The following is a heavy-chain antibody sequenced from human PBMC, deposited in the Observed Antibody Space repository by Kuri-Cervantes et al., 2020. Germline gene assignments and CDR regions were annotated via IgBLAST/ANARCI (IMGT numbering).Heavy chain of an antibody. J-gene: IGHJ4*02. CDR3: ARVLTGTKTIDY. D-gene: IGHD1-7*01. CDR1: GFTFSSYS. V-gene: IGHV3-48*01. Sequence: GESLKISCAASGFTFSSYSMNWVRQAPGKGLEWVSYISSGGSTIYYADSVKGRFTISRDNAKNSLYLQMNSLRAEDTAVYYCARVLTGTKTIDYWGQGTLVTVSS. CDR2: ISSGGSTI.